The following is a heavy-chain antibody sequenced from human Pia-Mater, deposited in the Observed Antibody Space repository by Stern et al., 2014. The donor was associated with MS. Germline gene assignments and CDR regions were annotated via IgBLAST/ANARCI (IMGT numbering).Heavy chain of an antibody. V-gene: IGHV1-2*06. Sequence: VHLGESGAEVKKPGASVKVSCKASGYTFTGYFMHWVRQAPGQGLEWMGRIHPHSGGTEYAQKFQGRVTMTRDTSISTAYMELSRLRSDDKAVYYCARSAIEIAAPGHFDYWGQGTLVTVSS. J-gene: IGHJ4*02. CDR1: GYTFTGYF. CDR3: ARSAIEIAAPGHFDY. CDR2: IHPHSGGT. D-gene: IGHD6-13*01.